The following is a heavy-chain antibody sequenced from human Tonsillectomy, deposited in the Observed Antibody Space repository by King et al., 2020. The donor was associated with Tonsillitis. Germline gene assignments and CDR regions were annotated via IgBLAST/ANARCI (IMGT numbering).Heavy chain of an antibody. V-gene: IGHV4-59*08. J-gene: IGHJ3*02. Sequence: QLQESGPGLVKPSETLSLTCTVSGGSISSYYWSWIRQPPGKGLEWIGYIYYSGSTNYNPSLKSRVTISVDTSKNLFSLKLSSVTAADTAVYYCAKEYYDSSGRGPFDIWGQGTMVTVSS. CDR1: GGSISSYY. CDR3: AKEYYDSSGRGPFDI. D-gene: IGHD3-22*01. CDR2: IYYSGST.